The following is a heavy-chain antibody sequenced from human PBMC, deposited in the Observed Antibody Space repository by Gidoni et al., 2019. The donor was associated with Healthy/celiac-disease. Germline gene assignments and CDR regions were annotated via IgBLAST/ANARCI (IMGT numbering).Heavy chain of an antibody. Sequence: QVQLQESGPGLVKPSETLSLTCTVSGGSISSYYWSWIRQPPGKGLEWIGYIYYSGSTNYNPSHKSRVNISVDTSKNQFSLKLSSVTAADTAVYYCARRDQYYYDSSGYYDRWGQGTLVTVSS. CDR3: ARRDQYYYDSSGYYDR. J-gene: IGHJ5*02. CDR1: GGSISSYY. CDR2: IYYSGST. V-gene: IGHV4-59*08. D-gene: IGHD3-22*01.